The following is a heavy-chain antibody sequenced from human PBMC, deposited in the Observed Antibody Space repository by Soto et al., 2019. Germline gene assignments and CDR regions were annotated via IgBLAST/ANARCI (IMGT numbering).Heavy chain of an antibody. CDR1: GFSLSTSGVG. Sequence: QITLKESGPTLVKPTQTLTLTCTFSGFSLSTSGVGVGWIRQPPGKALEWLALIYWDDDKRYSPSLKSRLTITKDTSTTQVVLTLTHMDPADTATYYCAHRRAYCSGGTCYSIWFDPWGQGTLVTVSS. CDR2: IYWDDDK. J-gene: IGHJ5*02. V-gene: IGHV2-5*02. D-gene: IGHD2-15*01. CDR3: AHRRAYCSGGTCYSIWFDP.